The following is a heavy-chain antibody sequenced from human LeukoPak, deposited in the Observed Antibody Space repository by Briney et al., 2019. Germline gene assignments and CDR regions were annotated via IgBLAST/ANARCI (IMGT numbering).Heavy chain of an antibody. V-gene: IGHV3-21*01. J-gene: IGHJ4*02. CDR1: GFTFSSCG. CDR2: IGPTGTDR. Sequence: GGSLRLSCAASGFTFSSCGFNWVRQAPGKGLEWVSSIGPTGTDRYYADSVRGRSTISRDNAKNSMYLQMDSLRDEDTAVYYCATETIGRHYDYWGQGTLLTVSS. CDR3: ATETIGRHYDY. D-gene: IGHD1-14*01.